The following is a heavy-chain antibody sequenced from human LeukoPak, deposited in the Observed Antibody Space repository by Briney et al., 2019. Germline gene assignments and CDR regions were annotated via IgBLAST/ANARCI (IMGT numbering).Heavy chain of an antibody. J-gene: IGHJ5*02. CDR3: ARNSYDYGDYGGGWFDP. D-gene: IGHD4-17*01. Sequence: SETLSLTCTVSGGSISSYYWSWIRQPAGKGLEWIGRIYTSGSTNYNPSLKSRVTMSVDASKNQFSLKLSSVTAADTAVYYCARNSYDYGDYGGGWFDPWGQGTLVTVSS. CDR2: IYTSGST. V-gene: IGHV4-4*07. CDR1: GGSISSYY.